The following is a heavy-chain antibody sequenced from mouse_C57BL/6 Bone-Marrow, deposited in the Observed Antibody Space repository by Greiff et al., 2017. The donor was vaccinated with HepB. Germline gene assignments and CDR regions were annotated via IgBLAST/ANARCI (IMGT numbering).Heavy chain of an antibody. CDR3: AREDDYDPFDY. J-gene: IGHJ2*01. D-gene: IGHD2-4*01. CDR1: GYTFTSYW. CDR2: IDPSDSYT. V-gene: IGHV1-50*01. Sequence: QVHVKQPGAELVKPGASVKLSCKASGYTFTSYWMQWVKQRPGQGLEWIGEIDPSDSYTNYNQKFKGKATLTVDTSSSTAYMQLSSLTSEDSAVYDCAREDDYDPFDYWGQGTTLTVSS.